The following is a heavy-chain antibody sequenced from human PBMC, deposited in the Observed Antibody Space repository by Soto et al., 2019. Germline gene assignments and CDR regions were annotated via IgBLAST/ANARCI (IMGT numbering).Heavy chain of an antibody. CDR3: ARHEYSSSPNSYYFDY. D-gene: IGHD6-6*01. CDR2: IYPGDSDT. J-gene: IGHJ4*02. Sequence: GESLKISCKGSGYSFTSYWIGWVRQMPGKGLEWMGIIYPGDSDTRYSPSFQGQVTISADKSISTAYLQWRSLKASDTAMYYCARHEYSSSPNSYYFDYWGQGTLVTVSS. CDR1: GYSFTSYW. V-gene: IGHV5-51*01.